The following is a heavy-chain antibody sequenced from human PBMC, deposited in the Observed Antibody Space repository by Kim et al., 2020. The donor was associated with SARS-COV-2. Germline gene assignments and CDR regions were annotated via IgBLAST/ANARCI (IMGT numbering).Heavy chain of an antibody. J-gene: IGHJ4*02. V-gene: IGHV3-21*01. Sequence: GGSLRLSCTASGFTFSSHSMNWVRQAPGKGLEWVSSISIDSTHEYYADSVKGRFTISRDNAKNSLYLQMHSLRAEDTAVYYCARVRGIYDLGAGDYWGQG. CDR3: ARVRGIYDLGAGDY. CDR1: GFTFSSHS. CDR2: ISIDSTHE. D-gene: IGHD3-3*01.